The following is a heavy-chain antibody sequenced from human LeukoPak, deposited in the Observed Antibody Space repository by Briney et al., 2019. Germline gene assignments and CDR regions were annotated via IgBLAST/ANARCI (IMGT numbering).Heavy chain of an antibody. J-gene: IGHJ4*02. CDR2: VNGSGDTT. D-gene: IGHD6-19*01. CDR1: GFIFSNYA. V-gene: IGHV3-23*01. Sequence: PGGSLRLSCAASGFIFSNYAMSWVRQAPGKGPEWVSAVNGSGDTTYYADSVKGRFTNSRDNSKNTMYLQMNSLRAEDTAVYYCAKDLRAVAGRGPFDYWGQGTLVTVSS. CDR3: AKDLRAVAGRGPFDY.